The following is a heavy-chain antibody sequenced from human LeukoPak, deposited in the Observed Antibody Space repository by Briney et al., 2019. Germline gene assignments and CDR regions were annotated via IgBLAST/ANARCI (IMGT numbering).Heavy chain of an antibody. V-gene: IGHV3-33*01. CDR1: GFTFSSYG. J-gene: IGHJ6*02. CDR3: FRGEGDSWAYYYYSSDV. Sequence: PGGSLRLSCAASGFTFSSYGRHWVRQAPGKGLEWVAVIWYDGSNKYYVDSVKGRFTISRDNSKNTLYLQMNSLRAEDTAVYYCFRGEGDSWAYYYYSSDVWGQGTTVTVSS. D-gene: IGHD3-10*01. CDR2: IWYDGSNK.